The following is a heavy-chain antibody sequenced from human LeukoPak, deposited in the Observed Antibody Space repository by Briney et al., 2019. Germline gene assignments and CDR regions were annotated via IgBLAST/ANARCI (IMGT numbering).Heavy chain of an antibody. CDR2: INHSGST. Sequence: AETLSLTCAVYGGSFSGYYWSWIRQPPGKGLEWIGEINHSGSTNYNPSLKSRVTISVDTSKNQFSLKLSSVTAADTAVYYCARGGRYSYGFDPWGQGTLVTVSS. V-gene: IGHV4-34*01. CDR1: GGSFSGYY. CDR3: ARGGRYSYGFDP. J-gene: IGHJ5*02. D-gene: IGHD5-18*01.